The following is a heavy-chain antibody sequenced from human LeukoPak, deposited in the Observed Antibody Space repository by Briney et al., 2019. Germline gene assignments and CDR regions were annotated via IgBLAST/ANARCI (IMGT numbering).Heavy chain of an antibody. J-gene: IGHJ6*03. Sequence: PGGSLRLSCAASGFTFDDYGMSWVRQAPGKGLEWVSGMNWNGGSTAYADSLKGRFTISRDNAKNSLYLQMNSLRAEDTALYYCARDISSGSYYYYYYMDVWGKGTTVTVSS. V-gene: IGHV3-20*04. CDR3: ARDISSGSYYYYYYMDV. D-gene: IGHD3-10*01. CDR1: GFTFDDYG. CDR2: MNWNGGST.